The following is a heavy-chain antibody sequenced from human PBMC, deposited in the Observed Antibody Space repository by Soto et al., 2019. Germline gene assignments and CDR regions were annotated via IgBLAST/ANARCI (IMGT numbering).Heavy chain of an antibody. J-gene: IGHJ5*02. D-gene: IGHD1-1*01. Sequence: QVQLQQWGAGLLKSSETLSLTCAVFGGSFSGYYWSWIRQPPGKGLEWIGEINHRGSTNYNPSLKSRVTMSVDTSKNQFSLKLTSVTAADTAVYYCATTNWNHTWFDPWGQGTLVTVSS. V-gene: IGHV4-34*01. CDR2: INHRGST. CDR3: ATTNWNHTWFDP. CDR1: GGSFSGYY.